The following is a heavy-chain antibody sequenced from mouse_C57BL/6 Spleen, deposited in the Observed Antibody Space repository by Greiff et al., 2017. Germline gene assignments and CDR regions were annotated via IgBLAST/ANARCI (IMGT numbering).Heavy chain of an antibody. Sequence: QVQLQQSGAELMKPGASVKLSCKATGYTFTGYWIEWVKQRPGHGLEWIGEILPGSGSTNYNEKFKGKATFTADTSSNTAYMPLSSLTTEDSAIYYCARNHLLWSFAYWGQGTLVTVSA. CDR1: GYTFTGYW. CDR2: ILPGSGST. J-gene: IGHJ3*01. V-gene: IGHV1-9*01. CDR3: ARNHLLWSFAY. D-gene: IGHD2-1*01.